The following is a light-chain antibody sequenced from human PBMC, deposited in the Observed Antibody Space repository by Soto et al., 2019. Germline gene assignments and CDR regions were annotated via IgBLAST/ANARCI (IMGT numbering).Light chain of an antibody. J-gene: IGKJ1*01. Sequence: EIVLTQSPGTLSLSPGERATFSCRASQSVSSSFLAWYQQKRGQPPRLLIYGASSRATGIPDRFSGSGSGTDFTLTISRLEPEDFAVYYCQQYGSSPLWTFGQGTKVDIK. CDR3: QQYGSSPLWT. V-gene: IGKV3-20*01. CDR1: QSVSSSF. CDR2: GAS.